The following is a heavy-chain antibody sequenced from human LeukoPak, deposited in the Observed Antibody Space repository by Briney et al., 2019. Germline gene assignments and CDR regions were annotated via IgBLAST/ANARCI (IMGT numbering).Heavy chain of an antibody. CDR2: IWHDGSNT. CDR1: GFTFSSYG. J-gene: IGHJ6*02. CDR3: ARDGPYSSKDGLDV. D-gene: IGHD6-13*01. Sequence: PGRSLRLSCAASGFTFSSYGMHWVRQAPGKGLEWVAVIWHDGSNTYSADSVKGRFTISRDNSKNTLYLQMNSLRAEDTAVYYCARDGPYSSKDGLDVWGQGTTVIVSS. V-gene: IGHV3-33*01.